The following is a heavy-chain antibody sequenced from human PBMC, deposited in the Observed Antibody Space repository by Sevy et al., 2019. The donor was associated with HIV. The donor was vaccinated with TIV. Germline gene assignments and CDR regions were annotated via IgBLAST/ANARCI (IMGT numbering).Heavy chain of an antibody. CDR1: GGTFSSYA. J-gene: IGHJ6*03. Sequence: ASVKVSCKASGGTFSSYAISWVRQAPGQGLEWMGGIIPIFGTANYAQKFQGRVTITGDKSTGTAYMELSSLRSEDTAVYYCARAARGVAGTETYYYYMDVWGKGTTVTVSS. V-gene: IGHV1-69*06. D-gene: IGHD6-19*01. CDR3: ARAARGVAGTETYYYYMDV. CDR2: IIPIFGTA.